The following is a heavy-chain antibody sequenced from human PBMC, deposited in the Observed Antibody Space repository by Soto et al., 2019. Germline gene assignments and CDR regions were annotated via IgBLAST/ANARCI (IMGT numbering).Heavy chain of an antibody. J-gene: IGHJ6*02. D-gene: IGHD2-21*01. CDR3: ASISTDSYFYGMVV. CDR2: IRDSGGTT. V-gene: IGHV3-23*01. CDR1: GFTFSSYA. Sequence: GGSLRLSCAASGFTFSSYAMSWVRQAPGKGLEWVSSIRDSGGTTYYADSVKGRFTISRDNSKSTLYLQLTSLRAEDTAVYYCASISTDSYFYGMVVWGRGTTVTVSS.